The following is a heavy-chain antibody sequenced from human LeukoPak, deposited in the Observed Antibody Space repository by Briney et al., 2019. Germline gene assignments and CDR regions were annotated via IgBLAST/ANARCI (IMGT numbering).Heavy chain of an antibody. CDR1: GGSIDDYY. J-gene: IGHJ5*02. CDR2: MYYTGTT. CDR3: ARGEPRSRHDT. V-gene: IGHV4-59*08. D-gene: IGHD3-10*01. Sequence: SETLSLTCTVSGGSIDDYYWSWIRQAPGKGLEWLGYMYYTGTTTYNRSLKSRLTMSVDSSRTKLSLTLRSVSAADTAVYYCARGEPRSRHDTWGQGSLVAVSS.